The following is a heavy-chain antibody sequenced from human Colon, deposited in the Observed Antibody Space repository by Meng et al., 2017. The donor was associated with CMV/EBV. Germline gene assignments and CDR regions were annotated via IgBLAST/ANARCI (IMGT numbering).Heavy chain of an antibody. V-gene: IGHV4-34*01. J-gene: IGHJ6*02. CDR3: ARGGLGYDYGEEYYYFSGIDV. D-gene: IGHD3/OR15-3a*01. CDR1: GGSFGSYD. Sequence: SETLSLTCAVSGGSFGSYDWSWIRETPGKGLEWVGEISHRGTTNYNLSLKSRTSISIDTYKNQFSLKLRSVPAADTAVYYCARGGLGYDYGEEYYYFSGIDVWAQGTTVTVSS. CDR2: ISHRGTT.